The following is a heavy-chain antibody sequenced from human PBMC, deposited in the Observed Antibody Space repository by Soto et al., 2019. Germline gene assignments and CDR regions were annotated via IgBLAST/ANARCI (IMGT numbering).Heavy chain of an antibody. CDR2: IIPIFGTA. CDR1: GGTFSSYA. CDR3: ARDHIVVVPAAILDYYGMDV. Sequence: WASVKVSCKASGGTFSSYAISWVRQAPGQGLEWMGGIIPIFGTANYAQKFQGRVTITADESTSTAYMELSSLRSEDTAVYYCARDHIVVVPAAILDYYGMDVWGQGTTVTVSS. V-gene: IGHV1-69*13. D-gene: IGHD2-2*02. J-gene: IGHJ6*02.